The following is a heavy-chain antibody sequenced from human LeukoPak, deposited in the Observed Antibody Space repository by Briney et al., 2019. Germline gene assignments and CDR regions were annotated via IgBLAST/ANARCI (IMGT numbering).Heavy chain of an antibody. CDR2: IYYSGST. J-gene: IGHJ2*01. V-gene: IGHV4-59*06. CDR1: GGSISRYY. Sequence: SETLSLTCTVSGGSISRYYWSWIRQHPGKGLEWIGYIYYSGSTYYNPSLKSRVTISVDTSKNQFSLKLSSVTAADTAVYYCARDLVFWGRGTLVTVSS. CDR3: ARDLVF. D-gene: IGHD1-14*01.